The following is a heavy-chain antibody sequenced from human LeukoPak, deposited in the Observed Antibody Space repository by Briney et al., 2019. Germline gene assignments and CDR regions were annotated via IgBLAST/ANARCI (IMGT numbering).Heavy chain of an antibody. D-gene: IGHD6-13*01. CDR3: ARDSGVGGTGNEFDY. CDR1: GFTFSRYE. V-gene: IGHV3-48*03. J-gene: IGHJ4*02. Sequence: GGSLRLSCAASGFTFSRYEMNWVRQAPGKGLEWVSYISESGGTIYYADSVKGRFTISRDNAKNSLFLQMSSLRAEDTAVYYCARDSGVGGTGNEFDYWGQGTLVSVSS. CDR2: ISESGGTI.